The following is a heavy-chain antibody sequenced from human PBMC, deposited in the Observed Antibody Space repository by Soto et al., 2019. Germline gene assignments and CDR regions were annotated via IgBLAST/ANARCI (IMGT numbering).Heavy chain of an antibody. CDR1: GFTFSSYA. CDR3: AKGPYDSSGYYYYGMDV. CDR2: ISGSGGST. J-gene: IGHJ6*02. V-gene: IGHV3-23*01. D-gene: IGHD3-22*01. Sequence: EVQLLESGGGLVQPGGSLRLSCAASGFTFSSYAMSWVRQAPGKGLEWVSAISGSGGSTYYADSVKGRFTISRDNSKNTLYLRMNSLRAEDTAVYYSAKGPYDSSGYYYYGMDVWGQGTTVTVSS.